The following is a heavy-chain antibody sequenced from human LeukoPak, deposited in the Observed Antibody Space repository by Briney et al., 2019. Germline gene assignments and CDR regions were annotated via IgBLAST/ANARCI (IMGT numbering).Heavy chain of an antibody. D-gene: IGHD2-2*01. V-gene: IGHV3-23*01. CDR1: GFTFSNYG. CDR2: ISGSGVST. Sequence: GGFLRLSCAASGFTFSNYGMSWVRQAPGKGLEWVSAISGSGVSTYYADSVKGRFTISRDNSKNTLYLQMNSLRAEDTAVYYCAKDRGYCSSTSCLLGNYFDYWGQGTLVTVSS. J-gene: IGHJ4*02. CDR3: AKDRGYCSSTSCLLGNYFDY.